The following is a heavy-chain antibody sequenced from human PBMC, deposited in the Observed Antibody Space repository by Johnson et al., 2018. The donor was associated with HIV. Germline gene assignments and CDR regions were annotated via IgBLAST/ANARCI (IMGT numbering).Heavy chain of an antibody. CDR2: ISWHGGSR. CDR3: AKGLGGAFDS. Sequence: VQLVESGGGLVQPGRSLRLSCAASGFTFDDYAMHWVRQAPGKGLEWGYGISWHGGSRDYADSVKGRFTISRDNAKNSLYLQMNSLRAEDTAVDYCAKGLGGAFDSWGQGTMVTVSS. CDR1: GFTFDDYA. D-gene: IGHD3-16*01. V-gene: IGHV3-9*01. J-gene: IGHJ3*02.